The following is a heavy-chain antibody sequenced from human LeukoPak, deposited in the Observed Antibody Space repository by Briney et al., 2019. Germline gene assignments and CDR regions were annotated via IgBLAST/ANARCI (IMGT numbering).Heavy chain of an antibody. Sequence: GGSLRLSCTASGFTFGDYAMSWFRQAPGKGLEWVGFIRSKAYGGTTEYAASVKGRFTISRDDSKSIAYLQMNSLKTEDTAVYYCTREWELQWFDPWGQGTLVTVSS. V-gene: IGHV3-49*03. D-gene: IGHD1-26*01. CDR3: TREWELQWFDP. CDR1: GFTFGDYA. CDR2: IRSKAYGGTT. J-gene: IGHJ5*02.